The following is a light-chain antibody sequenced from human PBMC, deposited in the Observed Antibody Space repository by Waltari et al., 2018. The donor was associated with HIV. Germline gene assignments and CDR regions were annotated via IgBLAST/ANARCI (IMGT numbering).Light chain of an antibody. J-gene: IGLJ3*02. CDR2: SNN. CDR3: ATWDDALSGPV. CDR1: RSNIGSTP. V-gene: IGLV1-44*01. Sequence: QSVLTQPPSASGTPGQRVIISCSGNRSNIGSTPVNWYQQFSGAAPTLLIYSNNQRPSAVPDRFSGSKSGSAASLAISGLKSEDEADYHCATWDDALSGPVFGAGTKLTV.